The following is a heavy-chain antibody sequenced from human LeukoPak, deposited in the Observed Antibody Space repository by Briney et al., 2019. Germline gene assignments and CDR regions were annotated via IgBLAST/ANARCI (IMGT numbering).Heavy chain of an antibody. CDR1: GFTFSNFG. CDR3: AKDRCSNGIGCYYYYMDV. CDR2: IRYDGSND. J-gene: IGHJ6*03. Sequence: GGSLRLSCAASGFTFSNFGMHWVRQAPGKGLEWVTFIRYDGSNDYYADSVKGRFTISRDSSKNILYLQMNSLRAEDTAVYYCAKDRCSNGIGCYYYYMDVWGKGTTVTISS. D-gene: IGHD2-8*01. V-gene: IGHV3-30*02.